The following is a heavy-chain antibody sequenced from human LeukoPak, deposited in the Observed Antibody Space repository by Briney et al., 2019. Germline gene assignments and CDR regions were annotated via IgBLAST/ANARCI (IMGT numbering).Heavy chain of an antibody. Sequence: SETLSLTCTVSGYSISSAYYWGWIRQSPGKGLEWIGSFHYSGSTSYNPSLKSRVTISVDSSKNQFSLKLSSVTAADTAVYYCARAGILFPYYYYMDVWGKGTTVTISS. CDR2: FHYSGST. CDR1: GYSISSAYY. J-gene: IGHJ6*03. V-gene: IGHV4-38-2*02. CDR3: ARAGILFPYYYYMDV. D-gene: IGHD2-21*01.